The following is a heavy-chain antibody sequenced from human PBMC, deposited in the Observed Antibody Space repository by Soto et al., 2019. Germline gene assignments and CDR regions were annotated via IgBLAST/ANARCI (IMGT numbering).Heavy chain of an antibody. D-gene: IGHD3-22*01. CDR3: AKDASRRYDSSGYYDY. CDR1: GFTFSSYA. Sequence: QPGGSLRLSCAASGFTFSSYAMSWVRQAPGKGLEWVSAISGSGGSTYYADSVRGRFTISRDNSKNTLYLQMNSLRAEDTAVYYCAKDASRRYDSSGYYDYWGQGTLVTVSS. CDR2: ISGSGGST. V-gene: IGHV3-23*01. J-gene: IGHJ4*02.